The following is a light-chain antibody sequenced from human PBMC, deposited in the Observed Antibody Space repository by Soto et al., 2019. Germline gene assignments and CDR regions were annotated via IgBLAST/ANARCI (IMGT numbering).Light chain of an antibody. CDR1: QSISSW. V-gene: IGKV1-5*01. J-gene: IGKJ2*01. Sequence: DIQMTQSPSTLSASVGDRVTITCRASQSISSWLAWYQQKPGKAPKLLIYDASSLESGVPSRFRGSGSGTEFTLTISSLQPDDFATYYCQQYNSSAYTFGQGTKLEIK. CDR2: DAS. CDR3: QQYNSSAYT.